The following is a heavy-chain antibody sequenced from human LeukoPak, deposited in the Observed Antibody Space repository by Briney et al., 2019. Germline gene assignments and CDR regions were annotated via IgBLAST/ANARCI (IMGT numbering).Heavy chain of an antibody. CDR1: GGSFSGHY. V-gene: IGHV4-34*01. CDR2: INHSRST. Sequence: SETLSLTCAVYGGSFSGHYWSWIRQSPGKGLEWIGEINHSRSTNYNPSLKSRVTISVDTSKNQFSLKLSSVTAADTAVYYCARGNTQDFDYWGQGTLVTVSS. CDR3: ARGNTQDFDY. J-gene: IGHJ4*02.